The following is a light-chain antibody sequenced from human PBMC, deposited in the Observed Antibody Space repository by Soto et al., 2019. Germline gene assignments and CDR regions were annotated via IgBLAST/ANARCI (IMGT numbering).Light chain of an antibody. V-gene: IGLV2-11*01. CDR1: SSDVGGYNY. Sequence: VLTQPRSVSVSPGQSVTISCTGTSSDVGGYNYVSWYQQHPGKAPKLMIYDVSKRPSGVPDRFSGSKSGNTASLTISGLQAEDEADYYCCSYAGSYPYVFGTGTKVTVL. CDR2: DVS. CDR3: CSYAGSYPYV. J-gene: IGLJ1*01.